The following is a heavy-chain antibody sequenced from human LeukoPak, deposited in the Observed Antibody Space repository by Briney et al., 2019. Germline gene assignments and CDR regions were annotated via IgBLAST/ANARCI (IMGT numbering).Heavy chain of an antibody. CDR1: GFTFSNYA. CDR2: IRYDGRNK. Sequence: GGSLRLSCAASGFTFSNYAMHWVRQAPGKGLEWVTFIRYDGRNKYYADSVKGRFTISRDNSKNTLYLQMNSLRAEDTAVYYCARGGSYLSAFDIWGQGTMVTVSS. J-gene: IGHJ3*02. D-gene: IGHD1-26*01. CDR3: ARGGSYLSAFDI. V-gene: IGHV3-30*02.